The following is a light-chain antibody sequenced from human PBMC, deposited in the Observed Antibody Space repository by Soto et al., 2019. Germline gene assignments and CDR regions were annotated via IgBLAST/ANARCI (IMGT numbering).Light chain of an antibody. Sequence: QSALTQPASVSGSPGQSITISCTGTSSDVGGYNYVSWYQQHPGKAPKLMIYDVSDRPSVVSNRFSGSKSGNTASLTISGLQAEDEADYYCSSYTNRGTLDIFGTGTKLTVL. J-gene: IGLJ1*01. CDR1: SSDVGGYNY. V-gene: IGLV2-14*01. CDR2: DVS. CDR3: SSYTNRGTLDI.